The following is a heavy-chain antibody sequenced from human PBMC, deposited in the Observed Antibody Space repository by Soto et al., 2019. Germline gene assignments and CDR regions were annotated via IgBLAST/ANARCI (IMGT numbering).Heavy chain of an antibody. Sequence: PSETLSLTCTVSGGSISSSSYYWGWIRQPPGKGLEWIGSIYYSGSTYYNPSLKSRVTISVDTSKNQFSLKLSSVTAADTAVYYCARHLYGSGSYYTVYYFDYWGQGTLVTV. J-gene: IGHJ4*02. CDR1: GGSISSSSYY. D-gene: IGHD3-10*01. V-gene: IGHV4-39*01. CDR2: IYYSGST. CDR3: ARHLYGSGSYYTVYYFDY.